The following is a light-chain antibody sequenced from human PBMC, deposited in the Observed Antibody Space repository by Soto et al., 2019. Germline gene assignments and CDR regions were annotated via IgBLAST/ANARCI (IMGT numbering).Light chain of an antibody. J-gene: IGKJ4*01. CDR3: QQVESYPST. V-gene: IGKV1-8*01. CDR2: AAS. CDR1: QGISSF. Sequence: AIRMTQSPSSFSASTGDRVTITCRASQGISSFLAWYQQKPGKAPKLLIYAASSLQSGVPSRFSGSGFGTDFTLTITSLQPEDFATYYCQQVESYPSTFGGGTKVDIK.